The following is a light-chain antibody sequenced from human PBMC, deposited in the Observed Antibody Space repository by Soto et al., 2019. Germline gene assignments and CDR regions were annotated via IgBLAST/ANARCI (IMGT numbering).Light chain of an antibody. Sequence: SYELTQPPSVSVSPGQTASITCSGDKVGDKYACWYQQKPGQSPVLVIYRDSKRPSGIPERFSGSNSGNTATLTISGTQAMDEADYYCQTWDSSTAVVFGEGTQLTVL. J-gene: IGLJ2*01. CDR1: KVGDKY. CDR3: QTWDSSTAVV. CDR2: RDS. V-gene: IGLV3-1*01.